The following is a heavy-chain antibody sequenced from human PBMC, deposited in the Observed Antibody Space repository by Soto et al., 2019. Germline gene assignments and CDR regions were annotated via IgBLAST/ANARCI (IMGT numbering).Heavy chain of an antibody. D-gene: IGHD4-17*01. V-gene: IGHV4-61*01. Sequence: SETLSLTCSVCGGSVSNKTYYWSWIRQPPGNRLEWIGYFYYSRTTNYNPSLKSRVTISVDLSKNQFSLRLSSVTTADTALYYCARTTAVPNTLRSRYFFDYCGQGTLVTVSS. CDR3: ARTTAVPNTLRSRYFFDY. CDR1: GGSVSNKTYY. CDR2: FYYSRTT. J-gene: IGHJ4*02.